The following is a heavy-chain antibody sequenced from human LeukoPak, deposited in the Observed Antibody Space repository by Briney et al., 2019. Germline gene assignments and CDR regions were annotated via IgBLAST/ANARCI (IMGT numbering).Heavy chain of an antibody. D-gene: IGHD3-22*01. CDR3: AKVALFSGYYPPFDY. V-gene: IGHV3-30*18. CDR1: GFTFSNYG. CDR2: ISYDGSNG. Sequence: PGGSLRLSCTASGFTFSNYGMHWVRQAPGKGLEWVAVISYDGSNGYYADSVKGRFTISRDNSKNTLFLQMNSLRPEDTAVYHCAKVALFSGYYPPFDYWGQGTLVTVSS. J-gene: IGHJ4*02.